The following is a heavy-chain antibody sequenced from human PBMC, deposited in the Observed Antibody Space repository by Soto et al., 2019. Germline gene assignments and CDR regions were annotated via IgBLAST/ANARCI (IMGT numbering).Heavy chain of an antibody. D-gene: IGHD3-10*01. Sequence: SETLSLTCTVSGGSISSYYWSWIRQPPGKGLEWIGYIYYSGSTNYNPSLKSRVSISIDTSKNQFSLKLSSVTAADTAVYYCARVVGGSGSYRVYAFDIWGQGTMVTVSS. CDR2: IYYSGST. CDR1: GGSISSYY. J-gene: IGHJ3*02. V-gene: IGHV4-59*01. CDR3: ARVVGGSGSYRVYAFDI.